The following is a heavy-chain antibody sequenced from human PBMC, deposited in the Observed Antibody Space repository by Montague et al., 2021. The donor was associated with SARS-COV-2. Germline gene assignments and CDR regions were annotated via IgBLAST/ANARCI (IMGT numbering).Heavy chain of an antibody. Sequence: SETLSLICAVHGSSFSGYYWNWIRQSPGKGLEWIGEINHGGSTKFSPSLKGRLTISTDTSKNQFSLKPTSVAAADTAVYYCARLRDGVVPSPILGVGPFYSYYYMDVWGRGTPVTVSS. CDR2: INHGGST. D-gene: IGHD3-10*01. CDR3: ARLRDGVVPSPILGVGPFYSYYYMDV. V-gene: IGHV4-34*01. J-gene: IGHJ6*03. CDR1: GSSFSGYY.